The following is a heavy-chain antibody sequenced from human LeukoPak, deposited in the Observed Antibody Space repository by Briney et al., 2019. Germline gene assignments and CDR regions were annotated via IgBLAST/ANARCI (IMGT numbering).Heavy chain of an antibody. J-gene: IGHJ3*02. CDR2: IYSGGST. D-gene: IGHD3-22*01. V-gene: IGHV3-66*01. CDR3: ARWGDSSGYYGAFMNAFDI. CDR1: GFTVSSNY. Sequence: GGSLRLSCAASGFTVSSNYMSWVRQAPGKGLDWASVIYSGGSTYYADSVKGRFTISRDNSKNTLYFQMNSLRAEDTAVYYCARWGDSSGYYGAFMNAFDIWGQGTMVTVSS.